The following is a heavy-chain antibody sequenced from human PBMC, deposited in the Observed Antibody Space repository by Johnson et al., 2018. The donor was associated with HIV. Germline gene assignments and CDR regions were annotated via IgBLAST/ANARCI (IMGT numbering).Heavy chain of an antibody. CDR1: GFTFSSYA. J-gene: IGHJ3*02. CDR3: ASWHGDYGNAFDI. V-gene: IGHV3-33*08. Sequence: QVQLVESGGGVVQPGRSLRLSCAASGFTFSSYAMHWVRQAPGKGLEWVAVICYDGSNKYYADSVKARFTISRDNSKNTLYLTRNRLRAEETAVYYCASWHGDYGNAFDIWGQGTMVTVSS. CDR2: ICYDGSNK. D-gene: IGHD4-17*01.